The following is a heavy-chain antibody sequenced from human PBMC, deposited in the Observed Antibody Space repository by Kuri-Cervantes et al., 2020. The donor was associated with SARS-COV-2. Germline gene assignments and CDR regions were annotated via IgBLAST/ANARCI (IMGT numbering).Heavy chain of an antibody. CDR3: ARSTPFRRLMVISQGGAFDI. D-gene: IGHD2-8*01. CDR2: INPNSGGT. J-gene: IGHJ3*02. Sequence: GGSLRLSCKASGYTFTGYYMHWVRQAPGQGLEWMGWINPNSGGTNYAQKFQGWVTMTRDTSISTVYMELSRLRSDDTAVYYCARSTPFRRLMVISQGGAFDIWGQGTMVTV. V-gene: IGHV1-2*04. CDR1: GYTFTGYY.